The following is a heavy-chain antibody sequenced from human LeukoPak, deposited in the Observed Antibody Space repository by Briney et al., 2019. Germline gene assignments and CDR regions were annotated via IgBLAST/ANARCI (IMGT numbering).Heavy chain of an antibody. CDR3: VGNTYGWLES. D-gene: IGHD5-18*01. Sequence: GGSLRLSCAPSQFTWMHWVRQPPGTGLAWVSRMNSDGSNIAYADSVKGRFTISRDNAKNTLYLQMNSLRAEDTAVYYCVGNTYGWLESWGQGTLVTVSS. CDR1: QFTW. CDR2: MNSDGSNI. V-gene: IGHV3-74*03. J-gene: IGHJ4*02.